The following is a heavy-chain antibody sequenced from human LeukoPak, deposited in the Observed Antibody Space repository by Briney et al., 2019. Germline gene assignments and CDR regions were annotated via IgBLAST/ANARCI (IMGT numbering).Heavy chain of an antibody. J-gene: IGHJ4*02. CDR1: GYTITGYY. CDR3: AREVGYLLGEYRLGF. Sequence: GASVKVSCKASGYTITGYYMHWVRQAPGQGLEWMGWINPDSGDTKYAQKFQGRVTMTRDTSISTAYMEVSRLRFDDTAMYYCAREVGYLLGEYRLGFWGPGTLDTVSS. CDR2: INPDSGDT. D-gene: IGHD3-10*01. V-gene: IGHV1-2*02.